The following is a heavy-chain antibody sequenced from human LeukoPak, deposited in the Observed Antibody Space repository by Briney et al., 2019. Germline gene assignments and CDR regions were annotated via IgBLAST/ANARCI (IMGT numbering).Heavy chain of an antibody. D-gene: IGHD6-13*01. Sequence: SETLSLTCAVYGGSFSDYYWSWIRQPPGKGLEWIGEINHSGSTNYNPSLKSRVTISVDTSKNQFSLKLSSVTAADTAVYYCARGPPTPYSSSWYGIYYYYGMDVWGQGTTVTVSS. CDR1: GGSFSDYY. V-gene: IGHV4-34*01. J-gene: IGHJ6*02. CDR2: INHSGST. CDR3: ARGPPTPYSSSWYGIYYYYGMDV.